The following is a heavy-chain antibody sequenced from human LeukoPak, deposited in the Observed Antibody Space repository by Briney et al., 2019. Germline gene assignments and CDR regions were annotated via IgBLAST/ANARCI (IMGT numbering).Heavy chain of an antibody. CDR2: ISSSSSYI. J-gene: IGHJ4*02. V-gene: IGHV3-21*01. CDR1: GFTFSSYS. CDR3: ARDVGDIVVVPAAKSGY. D-gene: IGHD2-2*01. Sequence: GGSLRLSCAASGFTFSSYSMNWVRQAPGKGLEWVSSISSSSSYIYYADSVKGRFTISRDNAKNSLYLQMNSLRAEDTAVYYCARDVGDIVVVPAAKSGYWGQGTLVTVSS.